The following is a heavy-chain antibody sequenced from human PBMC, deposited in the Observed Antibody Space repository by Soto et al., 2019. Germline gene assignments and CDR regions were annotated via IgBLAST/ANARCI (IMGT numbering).Heavy chain of an antibody. V-gene: IGHV3-23*01. CDR3: AKFQASITMVRGVTNWFDP. CDR2: ISGSGGST. D-gene: IGHD3-10*01. J-gene: IGHJ5*02. CDR1: GFTFSSYA. Sequence: GGSLRLSCAASGFTFSSYAMSWVRQAPGKGLEWVSAISGSGGSTYYADSVKGRFTISRDNSKNTLYLQMNSLRAEDTAVYYCAKFQASITMVRGVTNWFDPWGQGTLVTVS.